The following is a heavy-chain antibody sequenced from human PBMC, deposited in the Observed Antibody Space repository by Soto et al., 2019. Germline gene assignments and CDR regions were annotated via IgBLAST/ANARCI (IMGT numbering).Heavy chain of an antibody. CDR1: GFTFSSYS. CDR3: ARDSHSSSNWFDP. J-gene: IGHJ5*02. D-gene: IGHD6-6*01. V-gene: IGHV3-21*01. CDR2: ISSSSSYI. Sequence: EVQLVESGGGLVKPGGSLRLSCAASGFTFSSYSMNWVHQAPGKGLEWVSSISSSSSYIYYADSVKGRFTISRDNAKNSLYLQMNSLRAEDTAVYYCARDSHSSSNWFDPWGQGTLVTVSS.